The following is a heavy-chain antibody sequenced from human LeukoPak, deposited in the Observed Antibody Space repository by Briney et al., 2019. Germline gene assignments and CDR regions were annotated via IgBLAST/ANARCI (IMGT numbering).Heavy chain of an antibody. CDR3: VKGDVTWYAQFDY. D-gene: IGHD6-13*01. V-gene: IGHV3-23*01. CDR2: ISGTGGST. J-gene: IGHJ4*02. CDR1: GFSFSNSA. Sequence: GGSLRLSCAASGFSFSNSAMYWVRQAPGEGLEWVSGISGTGGSTFNADSVKGRFTISRDNSKNTLYLQMNSLRTEDTAVYYCVKGDVTWYAQFDYWGQGTLVTVSS.